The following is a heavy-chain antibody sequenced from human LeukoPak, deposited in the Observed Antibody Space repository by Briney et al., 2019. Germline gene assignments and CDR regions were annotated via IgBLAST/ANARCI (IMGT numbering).Heavy chain of an antibody. Sequence: PGGSLRLSCAASGFTFSSYRMSWVRQAPGKGLEWVANIKQDGSEKYYVDSVKGRFTISRDNAKNSLYLQMNSLRAEDTAVYYCARDGVGFDYWGQGTLVTVSS. D-gene: IGHD3-3*01. CDR2: IKQDGSEK. J-gene: IGHJ4*02. V-gene: IGHV3-7*01. CDR1: GFTFSSYR. CDR3: ARDGVGFDY.